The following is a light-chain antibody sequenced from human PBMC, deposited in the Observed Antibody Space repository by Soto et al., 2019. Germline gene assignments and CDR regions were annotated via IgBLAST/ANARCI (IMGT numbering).Light chain of an antibody. CDR2: EVT. V-gene: IGLV2-14*01. CDR1: TSDSDGHNY. J-gene: IGLJ7*01. CDR3: SSYTTNNTPV. Sequence: QSVLTQPASVSGSPGQSITISYTGTTSDSDGHNYVSWYQQHPGTAPKLMIYEVTNRPSGVSHRFSGSKSGDTASLTISGLQAEDEAEYYCSSYTTNNTPVFGGGTQLTVL.